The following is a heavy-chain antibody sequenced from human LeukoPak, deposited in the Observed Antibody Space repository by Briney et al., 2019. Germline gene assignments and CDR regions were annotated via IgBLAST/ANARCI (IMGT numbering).Heavy chain of an antibody. V-gene: IGHV3-30*19. D-gene: IGHD5-12*01. CDR3: AKGYSGYDYAFDI. Sequence: GGSLRLSCVGSGFTFSSHGLHWVRQAPGKGLEWVAVISYDGSNKYYADSVKGRFTISRDNSKSTLYLQMNSLRAEDTAVYYCAKGYSGYDYAFDIWGQGTMVTVSS. CDR2: ISYDGSNK. CDR1: GFTFSSHG. J-gene: IGHJ3*02.